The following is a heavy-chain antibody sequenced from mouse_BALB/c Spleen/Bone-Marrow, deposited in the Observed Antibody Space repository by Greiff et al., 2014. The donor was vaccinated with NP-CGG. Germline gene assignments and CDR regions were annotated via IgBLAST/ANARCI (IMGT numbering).Heavy chain of an antibody. CDR2: INPDSSTI. D-gene: IGHD2-3*01. Sequence: EVKLMESGGGLVQPGGSLKLSCAASGFDFRRYWMNWVRQAPGKGLERIGEINPDSSTINYTPSLKDKFFISRDNAKNTLYLQMSKVRSEDTALYYCARNGYYGWSANWGQGTLVTVSA. CDR3: ARNGYYGWSAN. J-gene: IGHJ3*01. CDR1: GFDFRRYW. V-gene: IGHV4-1*02.